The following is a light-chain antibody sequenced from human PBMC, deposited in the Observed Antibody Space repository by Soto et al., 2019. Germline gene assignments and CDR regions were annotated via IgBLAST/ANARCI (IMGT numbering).Light chain of an antibody. CDR3: QKYTNVPA. Sequence: DIQMTQSPSSLSASVGDRVTITCRASQGISNYLAWYQQIPGKVPKLLISAASTLQSGVPSRFSGSGSGTDFTLTFSSLQPEDVPTYYCQKYTNVPAFGGGTKVEIK. CDR1: QGISNY. J-gene: IGKJ4*01. V-gene: IGKV1-27*01. CDR2: AAS.